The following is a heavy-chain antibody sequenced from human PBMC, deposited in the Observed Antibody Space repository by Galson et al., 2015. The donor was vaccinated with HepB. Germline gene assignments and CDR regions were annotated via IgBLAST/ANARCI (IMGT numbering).Heavy chain of an antibody. CDR3: ARASPVWFGKLLVPDAFDF. D-gene: IGHD3-10*01. CDR1: GGSISSYY. Sequence: LSLTCTVSGGSISSYYWSWIRQPPGKGLEWIGNIYYSGSTNYNPSLKSRVTISIDTSKNQFSLKLSSVTAADTAVYYCARASPVWFGKLLVPDAFDFWGQGTMVTVSS. J-gene: IGHJ3*01. V-gene: IGHV4-59*01. CDR2: IYYSGST.